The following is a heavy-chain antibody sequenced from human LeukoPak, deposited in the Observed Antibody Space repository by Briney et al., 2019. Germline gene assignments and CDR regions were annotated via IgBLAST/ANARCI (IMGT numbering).Heavy chain of an antibody. V-gene: IGHV5-51*01. D-gene: IGHD3-16*01. CDR1: GYLFNSYL. Sequence: GESLKISCNASGYLFNSYLIGWVRQLPGKALEWMAIMYSGDSDTKYSPSFQGQVTISADKSITTAYLQWSSLKASDTAMYYCARLLGPSDRYYFEYWGQGTLVTVSS. CDR3: ARLLGPSDRYYFEY. CDR2: MYSGDSDT. J-gene: IGHJ4*02.